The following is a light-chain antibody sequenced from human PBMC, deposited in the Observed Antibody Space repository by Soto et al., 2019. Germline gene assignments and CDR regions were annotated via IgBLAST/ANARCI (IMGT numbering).Light chain of an antibody. CDR3: QSYDSTLSARYV. CDR2: GTI. V-gene: IGLV1-40*01. CDR1: SSNIGAGYD. J-gene: IGLJ1*01. Sequence: QAVLTQPPSVSGAPGQRVTNSCTGSSSNIGAGYDVHWYQQRPETAPKLLIFGTINRPSGVPDRFSGSKSGTSASLAITGLQAEDEGDYYCQSYDSTLSARYVFGTGTKVTVL.